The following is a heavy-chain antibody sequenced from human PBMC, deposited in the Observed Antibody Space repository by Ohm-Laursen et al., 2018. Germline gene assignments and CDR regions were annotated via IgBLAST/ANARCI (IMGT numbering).Heavy chain of an antibody. CDR1: GGSISSYY. CDR2: IYYSGST. Sequence: PSDTLSLTWTVSGGSISSYYWSWIRQPPGKGLEWIGYIYYSGSTNYNPSLKSRVTISVDTSKNQFSLKLSSVTAADTAVYYCARDLNYDFWSYLDYWGQGTLVTVSS. V-gene: IGHV4-59*01. J-gene: IGHJ4*02. CDR3: ARDLNYDFWSYLDY. D-gene: IGHD3-3*01.